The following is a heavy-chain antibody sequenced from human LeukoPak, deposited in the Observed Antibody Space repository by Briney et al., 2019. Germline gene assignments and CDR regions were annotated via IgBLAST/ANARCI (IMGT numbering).Heavy chain of an antibody. CDR3: VRDSSGTLAFDV. J-gene: IGHJ3*01. CDR1: GYAISSGYY. CDR2: IFHDGTT. V-gene: IGHV4-38-2*02. Sequence: SETLSLTCTVSGYAISSGYYWGWIRRTPGTGLDWIARIFHDGTTHYNPSLKSRLTMSVDTSKNDFSLRLNSVTDSDTAIYYCVRDSSGTLAFDVWGQGTMVTVSS. D-gene: IGHD3-22*01.